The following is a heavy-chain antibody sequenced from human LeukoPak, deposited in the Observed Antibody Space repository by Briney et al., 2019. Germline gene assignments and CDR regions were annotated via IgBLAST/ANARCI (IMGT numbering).Heavy chain of an antibody. CDR2: ISYDGSNK. Sequence: GGSLRLSCAASGFTFSSYGMHWVRQAPGKGLEWVAVISYDGSNKYYADSVKGRFTISRDNSKNTLCLQMNSLRAEDTAVYYCAKGSLYYGMDVWGQGTTVTVSS. CDR1: GFTFSSYG. V-gene: IGHV3-30*18. D-gene: IGHD2-15*01. CDR3: AKGSLYYGMDV. J-gene: IGHJ6*02.